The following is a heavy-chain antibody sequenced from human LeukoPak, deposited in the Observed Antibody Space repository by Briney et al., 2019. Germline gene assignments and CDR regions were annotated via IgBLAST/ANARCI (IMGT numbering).Heavy chain of an antibody. V-gene: IGHV3-48*04. CDR1: GFTFSSYS. J-gene: IGHJ5*02. CDR3: ANLHGGLLSFDP. D-gene: IGHD2-15*01. CDR2: ITGSSSAS. Sequence: GGSLRLSCIASGFTFSSYSMNWVRQAPGKGLEWVSYITGSSSASYYAESVKGRFTISRDNAKNSLYLQMNSLRAEDTAVYYCANLHGGLLSFDPWGQGTLVTVSS.